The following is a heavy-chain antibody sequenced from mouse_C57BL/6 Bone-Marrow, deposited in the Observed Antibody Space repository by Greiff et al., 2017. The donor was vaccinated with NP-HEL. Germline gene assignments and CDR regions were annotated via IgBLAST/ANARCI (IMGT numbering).Heavy chain of an antibody. V-gene: IGHV6-3*01. D-gene: IGHD4-1*01. J-gene: IGHJ3*01. CDR3: TSNWDGGFAY. CDR2: IRLKSDNYAT. CDR1: GFTFSNYW. Sequence: EVQLVESGGGLVQPGGSMKLSCVASGFTFSNYWMNWVRQSPEKGLEWVAQIRLKSDNYATHYAESVKGRFTISKDDSKSSVYLQMNNLWAEDTGIYYGTSNWDGGFAYWGQGTLVTVSA.